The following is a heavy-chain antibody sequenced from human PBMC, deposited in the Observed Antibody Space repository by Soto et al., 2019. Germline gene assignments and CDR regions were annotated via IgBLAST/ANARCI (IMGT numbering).Heavy chain of an antibody. J-gene: IGHJ4*02. V-gene: IGHV5-51*01. CDR1: GYSFTSYW. Sequence: PGEALKISCKGAGYSFTSYWIGWVRQMRGKRLEWMGISYPGDADTRDSPSFQGQVTISADKSTTTAYLQWSILNASDTAMYYCARHSHLTGPDDYWGQGTLVTVSS. CDR2: SYPGDADT. CDR3: ARHSHLTGPDDY. D-gene: IGHD1-1*01.